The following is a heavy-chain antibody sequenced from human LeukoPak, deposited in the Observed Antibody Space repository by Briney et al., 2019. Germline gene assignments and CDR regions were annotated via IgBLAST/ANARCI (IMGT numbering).Heavy chain of an antibody. J-gene: IGHJ6*03. D-gene: IGHD2-2*01. Sequence: SETLSLTCTVSGGSISSSSYYWGWIRQPPGKGLEWIGSIYYSGSTYYNPSLESRVTISVDTSKNQFSLKLSSVTAADTAVYYCANLSSRYYYYYMDVWGKGTTVTVSS. CDR1: GGSISSSSYY. CDR2: IYYSGST. CDR3: ANLSSRYYYYYMDV. V-gene: IGHV4-39*07.